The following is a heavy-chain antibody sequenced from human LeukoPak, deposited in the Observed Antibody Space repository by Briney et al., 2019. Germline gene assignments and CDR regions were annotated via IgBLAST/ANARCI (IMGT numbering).Heavy chain of an antibody. J-gene: IGHJ4*02. CDR2: ISYDGNNK. V-gene: IGHV3-30*03. CDR1: GFIFSRYG. Sequence: SLRLSCAASGFIFSRYGMHWVRQAPGTGLEWVAVISYDGNNKYYANSVKGRFTISRDNSRNTLYLQMNSLRPEDTAVYYCAREYQDYTLAYWGQGALVTVSS. D-gene: IGHD4-11*01. CDR3: AREYQDYTLAY.